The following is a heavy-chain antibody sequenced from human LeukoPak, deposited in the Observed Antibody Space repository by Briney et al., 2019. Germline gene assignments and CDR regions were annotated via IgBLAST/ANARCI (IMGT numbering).Heavy chain of an antibody. D-gene: IGHD3-10*01. CDR2: IASKTDGGAT. Sequence: GGSLRLSCTASGFTFGDYAMSWFRQAPGEGLDWVGRIASKTDGGATDYAAPVKGRFTISRDDSKNTLNLQMNSLKTEDTAVYYCTTGIRGDWGQGTLVTVSS. V-gene: IGHV3-15*04. CDR1: GFTFGDYA. J-gene: IGHJ4*02. CDR3: TTGIRGD.